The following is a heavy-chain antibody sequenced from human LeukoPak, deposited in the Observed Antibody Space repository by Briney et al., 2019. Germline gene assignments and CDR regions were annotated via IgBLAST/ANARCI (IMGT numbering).Heavy chain of an antibody. CDR1: GFTFSSYG. V-gene: IGHV3-30*18. D-gene: IGHD6-19*01. Sequence: PGRSLRLSCAASGFTFSSYGMHWVRQAPGKGLEWVAVISYDGSNKYYADSMKGRFTISRDNSKNTLYLQMNSLRAEDTAVYYCAKGSSGWLDYWGQGTLVTVSS. CDR3: AKGSSGWLDY. J-gene: IGHJ4*02. CDR2: ISYDGSNK.